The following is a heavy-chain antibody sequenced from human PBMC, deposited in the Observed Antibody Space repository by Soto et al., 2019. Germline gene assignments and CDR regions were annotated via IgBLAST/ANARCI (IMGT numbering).Heavy chain of an antibody. V-gene: IGHV3-9*01. Sequence: SLRLSCAASGFTFDDYAMHWVRQAPGKGLEWVSGISWNSGSIGYADSVKGRFTISRDNAKNSLYLQMNSLRAEDTALYYCAKDSGYAPGYYYGMDVWGQGTAVTV. J-gene: IGHJ6*02. CDR3: AKDSGYAPGYYYGMDV. CDR1: GFTFDDYA. CDR2: ISWNSGSI. D-gene: IGHD5-12*01.